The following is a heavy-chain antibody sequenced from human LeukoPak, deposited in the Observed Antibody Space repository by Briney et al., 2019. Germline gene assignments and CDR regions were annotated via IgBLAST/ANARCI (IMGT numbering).Heavy chain of an antibody. V-gene: IGHV3-23*01. D-gene: IGHD5-18*01. Sequence: GGSLRLSCAASGFTFSSYAMSWVRQAPGKGLEWVSAISGSGGSTYYADSVKGRFTISRDNSKNTLYLQMNSLRAEDTDVYYCAKETGLGTAMVTYYYYGMDVWGQGTTVTVSS. J-gene: IGHJ6*02. CDR2: ISGSGGST. CDR3: AKETGLGTAMVTYYYYGMDV. CDR1: GFTFSSYA.